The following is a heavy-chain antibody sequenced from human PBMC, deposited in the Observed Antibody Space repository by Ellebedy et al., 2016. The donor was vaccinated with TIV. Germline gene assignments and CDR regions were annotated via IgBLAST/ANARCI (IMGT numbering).Heavy chain of an antibody. CDR1: GFTFSSFS. D-gene: IGHD4-17*01. J-gene: IGHJ4*02. CDR3: AKDRSWTYGYFPTNPYYFDY. V-gene: IGHV3-23*01. Sequence: GESLKISCAASGFTFSSFSITWVRQAPGKGLEWVSSISGIGDTTSYAEFVRDRFTISRDNSINTLYLHMNSLRAEDTAMYYCAKDRSWTYGYFPTNPYYFDYWGQGTLLTVSS. CDR2: ISGIGDTT.